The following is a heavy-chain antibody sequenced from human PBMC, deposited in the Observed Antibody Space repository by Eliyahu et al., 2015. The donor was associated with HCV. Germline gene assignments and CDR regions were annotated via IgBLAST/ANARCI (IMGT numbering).Heavy chain of an antibody. J-gene: IGHJ3*01. CDR1: GITFSTYA. Sequence: EVHVLESGXGLVQTGGSLRLSCAASGITFSTYAMTWVRQAPGKGLEWVSIISGNGGRTLYADSVKGRFTISRDNSKNTLYLQMSSLRAEDTAVYYCAKDPNGDYFGAFDFWGQGTTVTVSS. D-gene: IGHD4-17*01. CDR2: ISGNGGRT. CDR3: AKDPNGDYFGAFDF. V-gene: IGHV3-23*01.